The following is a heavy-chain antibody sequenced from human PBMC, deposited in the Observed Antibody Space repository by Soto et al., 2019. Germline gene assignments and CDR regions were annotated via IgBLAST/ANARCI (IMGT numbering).Heavy chain of an antibody. CDR2: VYHSGYT. J-gene: IGHJ4*02. CDR3: ARLTYYDSTGYFDY. V-gene: IGHV4-59*01. Sequence: PSETLSLTCTVSGGSISSFYCSWIRQPPGRGLEWIGYVYHSGYTSYNPSLKSRVAISVDTSKSRFSLKVTSVTAADTAVYFCARLTYYDSTGYFDYWGQGTLVTVSS. D-gene: IGHD3-22*01. CDR1: GGSISSFY.